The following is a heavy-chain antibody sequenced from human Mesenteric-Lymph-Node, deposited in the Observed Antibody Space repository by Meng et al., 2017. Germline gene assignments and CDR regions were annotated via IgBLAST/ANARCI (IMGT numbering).Heavy chain of an antibody. CDR2: ITYNGGGT. CDR1: GASVSGHY. J-gene: IGHJ4*02. D-gene: IGHD1-26*01. V-gene: IGHV4-34*01. Sequence: GSLRLSCGYSGASVSGHYWSWIRQPPGKGLEWIGEITYNGGGTKYSPSLQSRVTISVDRSKKQFSLRLNSVTAADTAVYYCARFIMGYTTYFDSWGQGTLVTVSS. CDR3: ARFIMGYTTYFDS.